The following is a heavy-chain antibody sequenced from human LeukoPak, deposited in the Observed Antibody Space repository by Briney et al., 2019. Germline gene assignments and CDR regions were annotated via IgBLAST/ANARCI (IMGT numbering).Heavy chain of an antibody. J-gene: IGHJ5*02. CDR1: GFTFSTYT. CDR3: AKASVVGPSKWFDP. V-gene: IGHV3-21*04. CDR2: ITSGSGYI. Sequence: GGSLRLSCAASGFTFSTYTMNWVRQAPGKGLEWVSSITSGSGYIYYADSVKGRFTIPRDNAKNSLYLQMNSLRAEDTALYYCAKASVVGPSKWFDPWGQGTLVTVSS. D-gene: IGHD1-26*01.